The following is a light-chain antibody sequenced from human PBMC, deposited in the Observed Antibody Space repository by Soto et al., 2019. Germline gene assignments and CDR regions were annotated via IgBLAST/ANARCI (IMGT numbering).Light chain of an antibody. Sequence: EVVMTQSPASLSVSPGETATLSCWASQSVSTKVAWYQLKPGQAPRLLIYGASTRPTGIPARFSNSGSGTAFTLTISGLESEDFALYFCQQYSDWPPTFGQGTKVEI. V-gene: IGKV3-15*01. CDR1: QSVSTK. J-gene: IGKJ1*01. CDR2: GAS. CDR3: QQYSDWPPT.